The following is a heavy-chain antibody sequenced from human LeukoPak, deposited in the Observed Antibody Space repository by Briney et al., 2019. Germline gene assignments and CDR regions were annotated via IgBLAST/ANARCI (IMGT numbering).Heavy chain of an antibody. CDR1: GFTFSSYA. CDR2: ISGSGGST. Sequence: PGGSLRLSCAASGFTFSSYAMSWVRRAPGKGLEWVSAISGSGGSTYYADSVKGRFTISRDNSKNTLYLQMNSLRAEDTAVYYCAKGANYYDSSGPDTFDYWGQGTLVTVSS. V-gene: IGHV3-23*01. D-gene: IGHD3-22*01. J-gene: IGHJ4*02. CDR3: AKGANYYDSSGPDTFDY.